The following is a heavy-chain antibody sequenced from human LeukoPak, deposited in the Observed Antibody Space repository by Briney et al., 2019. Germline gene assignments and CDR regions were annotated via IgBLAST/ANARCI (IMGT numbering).Heavy chain of an antibody. J-gene: IGHJ4*02. CDR1: GGSISSGSYY. Sequence: PSQTLSLTCTVSGGSISSGSYYWRWIRQPAGKGLEWIGRIYISGSTNCNPSLKSRVTISVDTSKNQFPLKLSSVTAADTAVYYCARETLTVGGTGFDYWGQGTLVTVSS. CDR3: ARETLTVGGTGFDY. CDR2: IYISGST. D-gene: IGHD6-19*01. V-gene: IGHV4-61*02.